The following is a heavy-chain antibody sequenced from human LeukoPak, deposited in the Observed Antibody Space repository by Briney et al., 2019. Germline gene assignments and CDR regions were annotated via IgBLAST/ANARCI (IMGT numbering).Heavy chain of an antibody. Sequence: GGSLRLSCAASGFTFSDHYMDWVRQAPGKGLEWVGRARNKANSYTTEYAASVKGRFTISRDDSKNSLYLQMNSLKTEDTAVYYCARGKYYYGSGSYIDAFDIWGQGTMVTVSS. CDR1: GFTFSDHY. J-gene: IGHJ3*02. CDR2: ARNKANSYTT. CDR3: ARGKYYYGSGSYIDAFDI. D-gene: IGHD3-10*01. V-gene: IGHV3-72*01.